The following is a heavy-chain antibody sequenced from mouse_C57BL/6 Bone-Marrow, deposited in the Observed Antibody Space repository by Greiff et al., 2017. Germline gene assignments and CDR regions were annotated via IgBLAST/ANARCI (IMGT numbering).Heavy chain of an antibody. V-gene: IGHV1-64*01. Sequence: QVQLQQPGAELVKPGASVKLSCKASGYTFTSYWMHWVKQRPGQGLEWIGMIHPNSGSTNYNEKFKSKATLTVDKSSSTAYMQLSSLTSEDSAVYYCARALYYSGSVWYFEVWGTQATLSLSS. J-gene: IGHJ1*03. CDR2: IHPNSGST. CDR3: ARALYYSGSVWYFEV. CDR1: GYTFTSYW. D-gene: IGHD1-1*01.